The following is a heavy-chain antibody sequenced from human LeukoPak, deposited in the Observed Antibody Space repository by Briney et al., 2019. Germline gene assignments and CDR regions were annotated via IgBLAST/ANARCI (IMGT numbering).Heavy chain of an antibody. CDR2: IYPGDSDT. V-gene: IGHV5-51*01. Sequence: GGSLQISCKGSGYNFTSYWIGGGRQLPGKGLEWMGIIYPGDSDTRYSPSFQGQVTISADKSISTAYLQWSSLKASDTAMYYCARHGRSGSYPDWFDPWGQGTLVTVSS. CDR1: GYNFTSYW. J-gene: IGHJ5*02. CDR3: ARHGRSGSYPDWFDP. D-gene: IGHD3-10*01.